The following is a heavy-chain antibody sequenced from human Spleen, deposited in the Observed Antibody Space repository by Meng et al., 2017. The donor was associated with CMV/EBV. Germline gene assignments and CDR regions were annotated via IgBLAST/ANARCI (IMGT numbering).Heavy chain of an antibody. V-gene: IGHV1-2*06. CDR2: INPNSGHT. J-gene: IGHJ4*02. CDR1: GYFFTDYY. Sequence: ASVKVSCKTSGYFFTDYYLHWVRQAPGQGLEWMGRINPNSGHTTYAQQFQGRVTMTRDTSMTTAYVELSRLRSDDTAVYHCASAYCGSDCYVGHEKYYFDDWGQGTLVTVSS. CDR3: ASAYCGSDCYVGHEKYYFDD. D-gene: IGHD2-21*01.